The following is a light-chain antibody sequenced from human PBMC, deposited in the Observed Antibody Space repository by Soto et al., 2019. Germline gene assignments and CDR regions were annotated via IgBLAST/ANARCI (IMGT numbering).Light chain of an antibody. J-gene: IGLJ1*01. CDR3: GSYTSTTTPYV. V-gene: IGLV2-18*02. CDR1: SSDVGSYDR. CDR2: GVN. Sequence: QSVLTQPPSVSGSPGQSVTISCIGTSSDVGSYDRVSWYQQPPGTAPKLVIYGVNNRPSGVPDRFSGSKSGNTASLTISRLQAEDEADYYCGSYTSTTTPYVFGSGTKLTVL.